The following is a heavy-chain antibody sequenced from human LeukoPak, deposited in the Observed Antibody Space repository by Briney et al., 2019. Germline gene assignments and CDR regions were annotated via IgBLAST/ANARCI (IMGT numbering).Heavy chain of an antibody. CDR3: ARGARYYPVDY. V-gene: IGHV3-74*01. Sequence: GGSLRLSCAASGFTLSNYWMHWVRQAPGKGLVWVSRINSDGSSTSYADSVKGRLTISRDNAKNTLYLQMSSLRAEDTAVYYCARGARYYPVDYWGQGTLVTVSS. J-gene: IGHJ4*02. CDR1: GFTLSNYW. CDR2: INSDGSST. D-gene: IGHD3-22*01.